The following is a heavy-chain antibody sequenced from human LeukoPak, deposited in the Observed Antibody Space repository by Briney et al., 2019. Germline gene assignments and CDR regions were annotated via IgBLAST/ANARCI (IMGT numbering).Heavy chain of an antibody. D-gene: IGHD4/OR15-4a*01. Sequence: GGSLRLFCAASGFTFSSYGMSWVRQAPGKGLEWVSAISGSGGSTYYADSVKGRLTISRDNSKNTLYLQMNSLRAEDTAVYYCARRAGAYSHPYDYWGQGTLVTVSS. J-gene: IGHJ4*02. CDR1: GFTFSSYG. CDR2: ISGSGGST. V-gene: IGHV3-23*01. CDR3: ARRAGAYSHPYDY.